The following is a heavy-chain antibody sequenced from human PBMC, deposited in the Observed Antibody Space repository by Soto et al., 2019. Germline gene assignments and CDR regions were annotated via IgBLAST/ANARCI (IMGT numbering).Heavy chain of an antibody. V-gene: IGHV4-30-4*01. D-gene: IGHD5-12*01. Sequence: SSETLSLTCTVSGGSISSGDYYWSWIRQPPGKGLEWIGYIYYSGSTYYNPSLKSRVTISVDTSKNQFSLKLSSVTAADTAVYYCESQWLRLGMDVWGQGTTVTVSS. CDR1: GGSISSGDYY. CDR2: IYYSGST. CDR3: ESQWLRLGMDV. J-gene: IGHJ6*02.